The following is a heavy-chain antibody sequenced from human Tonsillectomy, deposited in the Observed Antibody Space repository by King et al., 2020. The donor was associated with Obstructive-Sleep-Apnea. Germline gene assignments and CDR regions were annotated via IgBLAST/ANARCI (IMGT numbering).Heavy chain of an antibody. CDR2: INTSGGST. V-gene: IGHV1-46*01. D-gene: IGHD3-22*01. Sequence: QLVQSGAEVREPGASMKVSCKASGYTFTTYYIHWVRQAPGQGLEWMGTINTSGGSTSSAQKFQDRVTMTRDTPTSTVSMELSSLRSEDTAVYYCARGGSSGFYPSDYWGKGTLVTVSS. J-gene: IGHJ4*02. CDR3: ARGGSSGFYPSDY. CDR1: GYTFTTYY.